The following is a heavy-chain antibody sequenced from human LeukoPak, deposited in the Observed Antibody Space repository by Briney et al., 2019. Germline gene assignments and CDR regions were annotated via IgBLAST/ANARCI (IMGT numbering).Heavy chain of an antibody. D-gene: IGHD2-8*01. CDR2: ISSSGSTI. V-gene: IGHV3-48*03. J-gene: IGHJ4*02. Sequence: PGGSLRLSCAASGFTFSSYEMNWVRRAPGKGLEWVSYISSSGSTIYYADSVRGRFSISRDNAKNSLYLQMNSLRAEDTAVYYCARHGNGWLFDYWGQGTLVTVSS. CDR3: ARHGNGWLFDY. CDR1: GFTFSSYE.